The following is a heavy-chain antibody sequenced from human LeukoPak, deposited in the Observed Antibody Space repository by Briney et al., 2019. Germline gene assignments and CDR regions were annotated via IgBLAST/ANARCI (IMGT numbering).Heavy chain of an antibody. D-gene: IGHD6-13*01. CDR2: ISSSSSYI. V-gene: IGHV3-21*01. Sequence: GGSLRLSCAASGFTFSSYSMNWVRQAPGKGLEWVSSISSSSSYIYYADSVKGRFTISRDNAMNSLYLQMNSLRAEDTAVYYCARARIAAAEDDYWGQGTLVTVSS. J-gene: IGHJ4*02. CDR3: ARARIAAAEDDY. CDR1: GFTFSSYS.